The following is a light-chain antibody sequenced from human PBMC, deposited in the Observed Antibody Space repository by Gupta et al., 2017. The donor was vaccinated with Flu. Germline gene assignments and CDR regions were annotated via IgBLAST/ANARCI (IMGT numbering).Light chain of an antibody. CDR2: DVT. J-gene: IGLJ1*01. CDR3: CSFAGSQTFRV. V-gene: IGLV2-11*01. CDR1: TNDVGGYNY. Sequence: SALTQPRSVSGSPVQSVTISCSGTTNDVGGYNYVSWYQQHPGKAPKLLIHDVTERPSGVPDRFSGSKSGNTASLTISGLQTEDEADYYCCSFAGSQTFRVFGTGTQVTVL.